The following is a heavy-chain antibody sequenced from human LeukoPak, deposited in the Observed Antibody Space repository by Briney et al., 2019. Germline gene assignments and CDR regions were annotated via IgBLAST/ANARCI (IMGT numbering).Heavy chain of an antibody. J-gene: IGHJ6*02. CDR1: VGSISSGNW. Sequence: PSETLSLTCAVSVGSISSGNWWSWVRQSPGKGRERIGEIYHNGTPNYNQSLKSRFTISADTFKNHFSLKLTSVTAADTAVYYCATAPILRGEGGEHYKYGMDVWGQGTTVIVSS. CDR2: IYHNGTP. CDR3: ATAPILRGEGGEHYKYGMDV. D-gene: IGHD2-2*02. V-gene: IGHV4-4*02.